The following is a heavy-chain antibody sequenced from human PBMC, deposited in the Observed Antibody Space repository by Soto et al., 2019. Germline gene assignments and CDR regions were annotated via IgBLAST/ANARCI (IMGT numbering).Heavy chain of an antibody. J-gene: IGHJ3*02. V-gene: IGHV1-69*06. CDR3: ARGGSPPGFGAFDI. D-gene: IGHD3-10*01. CDR1: GGTFSSYA. CDR2: IIPIFGTA. Sequence: SVKVSCKASGGTFSSYAISWVRQAPGQGLEWMGGIIPIFGTANYAQKFQGRVTITADKSTSTAYMELSSLRSEDTAVYYCARGGSPPGFGAFDIWGQGTMVTVS.